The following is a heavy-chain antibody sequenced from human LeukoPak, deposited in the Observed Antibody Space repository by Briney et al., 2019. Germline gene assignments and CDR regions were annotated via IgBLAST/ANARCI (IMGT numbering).Heavy chain of an antibody. CDR3: ASGGYSGYADYYYYMDV. CDR2: INPSGGST. CDR1: GYTFTRYY. J-gene: IGHJ6*03. V-gene: IGHV1-46*01. D-gene: IGHD5-12*01. Sequence: GASVKVSCKASGYTFTRYYMHWVRQAPGQGLEWTGIINPSGGSTSYAQKFQGRVTMTRDMSTSTAYMELSSLRSEDTAVYYCASGGYSGYADYYYYMDVWGKGTTVTVSS.